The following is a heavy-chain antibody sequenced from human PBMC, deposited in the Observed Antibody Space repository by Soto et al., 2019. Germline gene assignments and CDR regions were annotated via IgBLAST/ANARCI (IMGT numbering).Heavy chain of an antibody. J-gene: IGHJ5*02. D-gene: IGHD2-15*01. Sequence: GGSLRLSCAASGFTFSSYGMHWVRQAPGKGLEWVAVIWYDGSNKYYADSVKGRFTISRDNSKNTLYLQMNSLRAEDTAVYYCARPRYCSGGSCSNWFDPWGQGTLVTVS. CDR1: GFTFSSYG. CDR2: IWYDGSNK. CDR3: ARPRYCSGGSCSNWFDP. V-gene: IGHV3-33*01.